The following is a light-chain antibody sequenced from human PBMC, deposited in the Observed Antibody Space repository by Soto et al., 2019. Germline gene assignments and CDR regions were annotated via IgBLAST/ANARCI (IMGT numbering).Light chain of an antibody. V-gene: IGKV3-20*01. CDR2: DTS. J-gene: IGKJ5*01. CDR1: QSVSSSS. CDR3: QQYIWPPVT. Sequence: DMVFPQAPGTLSLSPGDRAPLSCRASQSVSSSSLAWYQQKPGQAPRLLIYDTSSRASGVPDRFTGGGSGTDFSLTIRMLDPEDFVIYCCQQYIWPPVTFGHGARVEIK.